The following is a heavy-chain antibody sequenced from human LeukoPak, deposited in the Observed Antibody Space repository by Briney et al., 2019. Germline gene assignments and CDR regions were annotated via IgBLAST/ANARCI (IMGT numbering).Heavy chain of an antibody. D-gene: IGHD4-11*01. J-gene: IGHJ6*03. CDR3: ARHVYSKYGHYYYYMDV. Sequence: SETLSLTCTVSGGSISSSSYYWGWIRQPPGTGLEWIGCIYDRVTTDYTPSLKSRVNISVATSKNQSSLKLSSVTAADTAVYYCARHVYSKYGHYYYYMDVWGKGTTVTVSS. CDR2: IYDRVTT. V-gene: IGHV4-39*01. CDR1: GGSISSSSYY.